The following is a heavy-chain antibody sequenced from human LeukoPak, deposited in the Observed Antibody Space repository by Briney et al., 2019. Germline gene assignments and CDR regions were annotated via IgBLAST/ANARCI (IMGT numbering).Heavy chain of an antibody. CDR2: IYHSGST. CDR3: ARGPRSYMVDY. CDR1: GGSISRGGYS. Sequence: SHTLSLTCAVSGGSISRGGYSWSWIRQPPAKGLEWIGYIYHSGSTYYNPSLKSRVTISVDRSKNQFSLKLSSVTAADTAVYYCARGPRSYMVDYWGQGTLVTVSS. J-gene: IGHJ4*02. D-gene: IGHD1-26*01. V-gene: IGHV4-30-2*01.